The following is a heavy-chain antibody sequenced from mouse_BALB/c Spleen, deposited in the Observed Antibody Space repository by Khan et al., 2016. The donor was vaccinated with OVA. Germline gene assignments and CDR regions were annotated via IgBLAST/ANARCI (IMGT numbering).Heavy chain of an antibody. D-gene: IGHD1-1*02. CDR3: AKCYYGGVDNWYFDV. CDR1: GFSLATFG. Sequence: QVQLKESGPGLVAPSLILSITCTVSGFSLATFGVSWVRQPPGKGLEWLGIILCVGSTHYHSALLSRLSISKAYSKSQVFLKLNSRQTDDTATYDCAKCYYGGVDNWYFDVWGAGTTVTVSS. CDR2: ILCVGST. J-gene: IGHJ1*01. V-gene: IGHV2-3*01.